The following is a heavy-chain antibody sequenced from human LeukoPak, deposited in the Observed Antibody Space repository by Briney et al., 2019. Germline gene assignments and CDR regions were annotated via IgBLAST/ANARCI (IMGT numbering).Heavy chain of an antibody. Sequence: PSETLSLTCTVSGGSINSYYWSWIRQAPGKGLEWIGNIYYGGSTKYHPSLKRGVTTTVNRTRKQFLLMLSSGTDAEAAVYYCWSNNNNPSLKSRVTISVDRSRNKFSLKLSLVTAADTAVYYSARDGEMATIDRWFDPWGQGTQVTVSS. CDR2: IYYGGST. CDR3: WSNNNNPSLKSRVTISVDRSRNKFSLKLSLVTAADTAVYYSARDGEMATIDRWFDP. D-gene: IGHD3-10*01. V-gene: IGHV4-59*08. CDR1: GGSINSYY. J-gene: IGHJ5*02.